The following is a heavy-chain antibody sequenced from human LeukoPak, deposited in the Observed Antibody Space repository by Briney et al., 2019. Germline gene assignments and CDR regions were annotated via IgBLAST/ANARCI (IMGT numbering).Heavy chain of an antibody. D-gene: IGHD3-22*01. J-gene: IGHJ4*02. CDR2: ISSSGTTI. Sequence: GGSLRLSCAASGFIFRSYEMNWVRQAPGKGLEWVSYISSSGTTIYYADSVKGRFTISRDNSKNTLYLQMNSLRAEDTALYYCARVVGYYYDSSGYYGPCYFDYWGQGTLVTVSS. V-gene: IGHV3-48*03. CDR3: ARVVGYYYDSSGYYGPCYFDY. CDR1: GFIFRSYE.